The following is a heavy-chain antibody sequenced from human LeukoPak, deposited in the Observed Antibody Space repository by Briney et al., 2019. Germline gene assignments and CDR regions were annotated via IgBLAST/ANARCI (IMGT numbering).Heavy chain of an antibody. J-gene: IGHJ5*02. CDR2: INHSGST. D-gene: IGHD5-18*01. CDR1: GGSISSSSYY. V-gene: IGHV4-39*07. Sequence: SETLSLTCTVSGGSISSSSYYWSWIRQPPGKGLEWIGEINHSGSTNYNPSLKSRVTISVDTSKNQFSLKLSSVTAADTAVYYCARRPHIQLWLTGGFDPWGQGTLVTVSS. CDR3: ARRPHIQLWLTGGFDP.